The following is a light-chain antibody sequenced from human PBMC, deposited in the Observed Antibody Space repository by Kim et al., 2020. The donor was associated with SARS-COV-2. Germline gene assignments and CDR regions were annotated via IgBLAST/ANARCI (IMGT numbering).Light chain of an antibody. CDR3: QQRSNWWT. J-gene: IGKJ1*01. CDR1: QSVSSY. Sequence: ALAPGERATLSCRASQSVSSYLAWYQQKPGQAPRLLIYDASSRATGIPARCSGSGSGTDFTLTISSLEPEDFAVYYCQQRSNWWTFGQGTKVDIK. V-gene: IGKV3-11*01. CDR2: DAS.